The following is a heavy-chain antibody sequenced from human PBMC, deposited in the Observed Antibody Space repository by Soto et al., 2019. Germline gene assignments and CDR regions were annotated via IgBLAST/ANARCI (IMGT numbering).Heavy chain of an antibody. D-gene: IGHD6-19*01. J-gene: IGHJ4*02. Sequence: QITLKESGPTLVKPTQTLTLTCSFSGFSLNTGGVGVGWIRQPPGKALEWLAVIYWDYDKSWSPSLRDRLSMARDASADQVVLTVTNMDPVDTATSYWARRRGGFGGGWTTPYFDYWGQGTLVTVSS. V-gene: IGHV2-5*02. CDR1: GFSLNTGGVG. CDR2: IYWDYDK. CDR3: ARRRGGFGGGWTTPYFDY.